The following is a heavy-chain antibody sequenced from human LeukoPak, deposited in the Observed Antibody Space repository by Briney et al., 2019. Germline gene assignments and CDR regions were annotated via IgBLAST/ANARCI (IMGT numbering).Heavy chain of an antibody. V-gene: IGHV3-9*01. Sequence: GRSLRLSCAASGFTFDDYAMHWVRQAPGKGLEWVSGISWNSGSIGYADSVKGRFTISRDNAKNSLYLQMDSLRAEDTALYYCAKDMWDELSVGIVDYWGQGTLVTVSS. CDR2: ISWNSGSI. D-gene: IGHD1-26*01. J-gene: IGHJ4*02. CDR1: GFTFDDYA. CDR3: AKDMWDELSVGIVDY.